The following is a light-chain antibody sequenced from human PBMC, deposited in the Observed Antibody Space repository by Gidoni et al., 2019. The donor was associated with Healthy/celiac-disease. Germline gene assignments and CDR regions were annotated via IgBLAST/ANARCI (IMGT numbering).Light chain of an antibody. J-gene: IGKJ3*01. CDR3: QQLNSYLFT. V-gene: IGKV1-9*01. CDR2: AAS. Sequence: DIQLTQSPSSLSASVGDRVTITCRASQGISSYLAWYQQKPGKAPKLLIYAASTLQSGVPSRFSGSGSGTEFTLTISSLQPEDFATYYCQQLNSYLFTFGPGTKVEIK. CDR1: QGISSY.